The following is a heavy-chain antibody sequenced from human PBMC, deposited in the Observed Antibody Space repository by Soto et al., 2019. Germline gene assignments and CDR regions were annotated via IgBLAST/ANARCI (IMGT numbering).Heavy chain of an antibody. CDR1: GYTFTSYA. Sequence: ASVKVSCKASGYTFTSYAMHWVRQAPGQRLEWMGWINAGNGNTKYSQKFQGRVTITRDTSASTAYMELSSLRSEDTAVYYCARVGVVVAATVLGASDIWGQGTMVTVSS. V-gene: IGHV1-3*01. CDR2: INAGNGNT. CDR3: ARVGVVVAATVLGASDI. J-gene: IGHJ3*02. D-gene: IGHD2-15*01.